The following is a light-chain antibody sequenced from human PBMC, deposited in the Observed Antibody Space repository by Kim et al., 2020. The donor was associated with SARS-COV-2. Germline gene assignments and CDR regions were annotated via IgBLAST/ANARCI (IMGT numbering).Light chain of an antibody. CDR3: QQYYSPPLT. J-gene: IGKJ4*01. CDR1: QNLLYSANNKNY. V-gene: IGKV4-1*01. Sequence: DIVMTQSPDSLAVSLGERATINCKSSQNLLYSANNKNYLAWYQQKPGQPPKLLFYWASTRESGVPDRFSGSGSGTDFTLTISSLQAEDVAVYYCQQYYSPPLTFGGGTKVDIK. CDR2: WAS.